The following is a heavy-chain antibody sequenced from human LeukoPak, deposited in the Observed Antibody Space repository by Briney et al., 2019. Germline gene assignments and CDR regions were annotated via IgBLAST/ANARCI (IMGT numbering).Heavy chain of an antibody. CDR3: ARRPSIAVAGNYYYYYMDV. V-gene: IGHV3-48*01. J-gene: IGHJ6*03. CDR1: GFTFSSYS. D-gene: IGHD6-19*01. Sequence: GGSLRLSCAASGFTFSSYSMNWVRQAPGKGLEWVSYISSSSTIYYADSVKGRFTISRDNAKNSLYLQMNSLRAEDTAAYYCARRPSIAVAGNYYYYYMDVWGKGTTVTVSS. CDR2: ISSSSTI.